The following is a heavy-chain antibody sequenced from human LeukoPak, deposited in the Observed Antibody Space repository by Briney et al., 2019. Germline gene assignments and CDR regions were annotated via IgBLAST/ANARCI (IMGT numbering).Heavy chain of an antibody. CDR1: GFTFSSYA. D-gene: IGHD4-17*01. V-gene: IGHV3-30*09. CDR2: ISYDGSNK. CDR3: AKDPNGDYIGTFDI. J-gene: IGHJ3*02. Sequence: GGSLRLSCAASGFTFSSYAMHWVRQAPGKGLEWVAVISYDGSNKYYADSVQGRFAISRDNSKNTLYLQINSLRAEDTAVYYCAKDPNGDYIGTFDIWGQGTMVTVSS.